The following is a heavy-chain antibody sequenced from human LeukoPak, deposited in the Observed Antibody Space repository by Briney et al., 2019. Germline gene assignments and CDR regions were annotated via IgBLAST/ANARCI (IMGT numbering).Heavy chain of an antibody. CDR2: IYYSGST. Sequence: SETLSLTCTVSGGSISSGGYYWSWIRQHPGKGLEWIGYIYYSGSTYYNPSLKSRVAISADTSNNQFSLKVSSVTAADTAVYYCARAGGFFSPFGYWGQGTLVTVSS. J-gene: IGHJ4*02. CDR3: ARAGGFFSPFGY. V-gene: IGHV4-31*03. CDR1: GGSISSGGYY. D-gene: IGHD3-3*01.